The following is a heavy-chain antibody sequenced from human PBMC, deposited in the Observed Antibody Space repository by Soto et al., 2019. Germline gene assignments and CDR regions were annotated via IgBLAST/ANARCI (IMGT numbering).Heavy chain of an antibody. Sequence: SVKVSCKASGGTFSSYAISWVRQAPGQGLEWMGGITPIFGTANYAQKFQGRVTITADKSTSTAYMELSSLRSEDTAVYYCAREEDYLYFNYSGFDAFDIWGQGAMVTVSS. CDR3: AREEDYLYFNYSGFDAFDI. V-gene: IGHV1-69*06. CDR2: ITPIFGTA. D-gene: IGHD4-4*01. CDR1: GGTFSSYA. J-gene: IGHJ3*02.